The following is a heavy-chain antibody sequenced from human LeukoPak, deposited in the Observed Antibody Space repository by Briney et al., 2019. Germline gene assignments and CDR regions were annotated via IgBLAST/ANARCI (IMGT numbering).Heavy chain of an antibody. J-gene: IGHJ4*02. Sequence: GGSLRLSCAASGFTFRNYGMSWVRQAPGKGLEWVSTLSGSGGSTYYADSVKGRFTISRDNSKNTLYLQMNSLRAEDTAVYYCARAGEIAVAGTVDYWGQGTLVTVSS. D-gene: IGHD6-19*01. CDR2: LSGSGGST. V-gene: IGHV3-23*01. CDR3: ARAGEIAVAGTVDY. CDR1: GFTFRNYG.